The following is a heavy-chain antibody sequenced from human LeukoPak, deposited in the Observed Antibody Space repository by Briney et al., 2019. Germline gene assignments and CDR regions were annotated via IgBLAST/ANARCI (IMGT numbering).Heavy chain of an antibody. D-gene: IGHD5-12*01. J-gene: IGHJ4*02. V-gene: IGHV3-15*05. CDR3: ARGGYPTPFDY. Sequence: PGGSLRLSCAASGFSFSRAWMSWVRRAPGKGLEWVGRIKSKSDGGTTDYTAPVKGRFTISRDDSKNTLFLQVNSLKIEDTAVYYCARGGYPTPFDYWGQGTLVTVSS. CDR1: GFSFSRAW. CDR2: IKSKSDGGTT.